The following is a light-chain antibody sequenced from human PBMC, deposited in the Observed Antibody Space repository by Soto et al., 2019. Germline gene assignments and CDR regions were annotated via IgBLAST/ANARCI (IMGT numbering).Light chain of an antibody. CDR1: SSDVGGYNY. J-gene: IGLJ1*01. CDR2: QVN. CDR3: TSNAVGNIV. Sequence: QSALTQPPSASGSPGQSVTISCTGTSSDVGGYNYVSWYQQHPGKVPKLMVYQVNKRPSGVPDRFSGSKSGNTASLTVSGLQAEDEAYYYGTSNAVGNIVFGTGTKVTVL. V-gene: IGLV2-8*01.